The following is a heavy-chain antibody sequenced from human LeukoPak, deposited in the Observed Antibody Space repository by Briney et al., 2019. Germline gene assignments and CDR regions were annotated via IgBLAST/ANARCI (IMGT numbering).Heavy chain of an antibody. CDR3: SKDSQPSSYGNTDQ. V-gene: IGHV3-9*01. J-gene: IGHJ4*02. D-gene: IGHD5-18*01. CDR1: GFTFSSYA. CDR2: ISWNGGDI. Sequence: GGSLRLSCVASGFTFSSYAMSWVRQAPGKGLEWVSGISWNGGDIEYADSVKGRFTISRDNTKNSLYLQMNSLRVEDTAFYYCSKDSQPSSYGNTDQWGQGTLVTVSP.